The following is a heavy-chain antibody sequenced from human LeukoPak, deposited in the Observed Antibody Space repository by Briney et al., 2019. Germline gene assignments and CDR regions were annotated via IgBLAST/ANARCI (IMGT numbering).Heavy chain of an antibody. CDR2: IYTSGST. D-gene: IGHD3-22*01. V-gene: IGHV4-4*07. J-gene: IGHJ5*02. CDR3: ARARDYYDSSAYPNWFDP. Sequence: SETLSLTCTVAGGSISRYYWSWIRQPAGTGLEWIGRIYTSGSTNYNPSLKSRVTISVDKSKNQFSLKLRSVTAADTAVYYCARARDYYDSSAYPNWFDPWGQGTLVTVSS. CDR1: GGSISRYY.